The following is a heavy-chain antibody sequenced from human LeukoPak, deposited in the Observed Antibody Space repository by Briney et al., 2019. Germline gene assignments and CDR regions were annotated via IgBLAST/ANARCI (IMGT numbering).Heavy chain of an antibody. Sequence: ASVKVSCKASGYTFTGHYMHWVRQAPGQGLEWMGWINPNSGGTNYAQKFQGRVTMTRDTSISTAYMELSRLGPDDTAVYYCARGGLPIYYYYMDVWGKGTTVTVSS. D-gene: IGHD4-11*01. CDR1: GYTFTGHY. V-gene: IGHV1-2*02. CDR2: INPNSGGT. CDR3: ARGGLPIYYYYMDV. J-gene: IGHJ6*03.